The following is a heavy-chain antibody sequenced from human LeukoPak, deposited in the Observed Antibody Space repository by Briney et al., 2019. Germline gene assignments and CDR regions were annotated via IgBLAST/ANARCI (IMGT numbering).Heavy chain of an antibody. J-gene: IGHJ3*02. Sequence: SETLSLTCTVSGASISSYYWSWIRQPPGKGLEWLGYIYYSGSTNYNPSLKSRVTISVDTSKNQFSLKLSSVTAADTAVYYCARDYVGYSSGWYAAFDIWGQGTMVTVSS. D-gene: IGHD6-19*01. CDR1: GASISSYY. CDR2: IYYSGST. V-gene: IGHV4-59*01. CDR3: ARDYVGYSSGWYAAFDI.